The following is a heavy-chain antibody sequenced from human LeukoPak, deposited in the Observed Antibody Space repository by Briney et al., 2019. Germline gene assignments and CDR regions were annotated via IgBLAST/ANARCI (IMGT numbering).Heavy chain of an antibody. V-gene: IGHV1-2*02. D-gene: IGHD3-22*01. J-gene: IGHJ5*02. CDR2: INPNSGGT. CDR3: ATERYYYDSSGYYYDP. CDR1: GYTFTGYY. Sequence: ASVKVSRKASGYTFTGYYMHWVRQAPGQGLEWMGWINPNSGGTNYAQKFQGRVTMTRDTSISTAYMELSRLRSDDTAVYYCATERYYYDSSGYYYDPWGQGTLVTVSS.